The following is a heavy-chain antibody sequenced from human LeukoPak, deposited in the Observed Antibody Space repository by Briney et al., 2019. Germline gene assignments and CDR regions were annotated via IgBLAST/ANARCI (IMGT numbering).Heavy chain of an antibody. CDR3: ATRRGGGPYYFDY. J-gene: IGHJ4*02. V-gene: IGHV3-53*01. Sequence: PGRSLRLSCAASGFTVSSSHMTWVRQAPGKGLEWVSVIYTGGSTYYADSVRGRFTISRDNSKNTLYLQMNSLRAEDTAVYYCATRRGGGPYYFDYWGQGTLVTVSS. D-gene: IGHD2-15*01. CDR1: GFTVSSSH. CDR2: IYTGGST.